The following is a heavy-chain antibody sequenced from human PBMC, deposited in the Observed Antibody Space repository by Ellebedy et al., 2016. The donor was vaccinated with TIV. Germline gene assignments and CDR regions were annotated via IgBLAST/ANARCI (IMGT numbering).Heavy chain of an antibody. CDR2: IVGGGA. Sequence: GESLKISCAASGFTFSNFAMSWVRQAPGKGLEWVSGIVGGGAERYADSVKGRFTISRDNSKNTVDLQMKSLRDEDTAVYFCAKDRTAGDGYWVFDYWGLGTLVTVSS. CDR1: GFTFSNFA. V-gene: IGHV3-23*01. D-gene: IGHD5-18*01. CDR3: AKDRTAGDGYWVFDY. J-gene: IGHJ4*02.